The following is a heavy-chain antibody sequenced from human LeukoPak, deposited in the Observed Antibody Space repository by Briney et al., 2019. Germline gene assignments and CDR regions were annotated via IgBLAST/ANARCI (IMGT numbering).Heavy chain of an antibody. J-gene: IGHJ4*02. CDR1: GFTFSSYS. D-gene: IGHD5-18*01. Sequence: GGSLRLSCAASGFTFSSYSMNWVRQAPGKGLEWVSSISSSSSYIYYADSVKGRFTISRDNAKNSLYLQMNSLRAEDTAAYYCARDGSYSATAKFDYWGQGTLVTVSS. CDR3: ARDGSYSATAKFDY. CDR2: ISSSSSYI. V-gene: IGHV3-21*01.